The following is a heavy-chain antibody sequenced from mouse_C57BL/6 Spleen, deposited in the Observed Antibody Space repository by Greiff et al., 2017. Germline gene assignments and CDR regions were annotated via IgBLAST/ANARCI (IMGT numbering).Heavy chain of an antibody. CDR3: ARAWDGDYYAMDY. V-gene: IGHV5-16*01. J-gene: IGHJ4*01. CDR1: GFTFSDYY. CDR2: INYDGSST. Sequence: EVKLMESEGGLVQPGSSMKLSCTASGFTFSDYYMAWVRPVPEKGLEWVANINYDGSSTYYLDSLKSRFIISRDNAKNILYLQMSSLKSEDTATYYCARAWDGDYYAMDYWGQGTSVTVSS. D-gene: IGHD4-1*01.